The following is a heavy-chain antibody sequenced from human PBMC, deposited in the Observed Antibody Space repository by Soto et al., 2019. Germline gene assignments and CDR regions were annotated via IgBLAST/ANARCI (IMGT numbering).Heavy chain of an antibody. D-gene: IGHD5-18*01. CDR1: GFTFSSYG. Sequence: GGSLRLSCAASGFTFSSYGMHWVRQAPGKGLEWVAVISYDGSNKYYADSVKGRFTISRDNSKNTLYLQMNSLRAEDTAVYYCAKAEGYGAYYYYCYGMDVWGQGTTVTVS. V-gene: IGHV3-30*18. CDR3: AKAEGYGAYYYYCYGMDV. J-gene: IGHJ6*02. CDR2: ISYDGSNK.